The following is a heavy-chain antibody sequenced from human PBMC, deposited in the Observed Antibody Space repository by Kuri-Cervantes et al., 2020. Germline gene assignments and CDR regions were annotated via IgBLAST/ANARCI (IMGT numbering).Heavy chain of an antibody. CDR1: GFTFSSYS. CDR2: ISSSSSTI. V-gene: IGHV3-48*02. CDR3: AREESRATYYYDSSGLCFDY. Sequence: GGSLRLSCAASGFTFSSYSMNWVRQAPGKGLEWVSYISSSSSTIYYADSVKGRFTISRDNAKNSLYLQMNSLRDEDTAVYYCAREESRATYYYDSSGLCFDYWGQGTLVTVSS. J-gene: IGHJ4*02. D-gene: IGHD3-22*01.